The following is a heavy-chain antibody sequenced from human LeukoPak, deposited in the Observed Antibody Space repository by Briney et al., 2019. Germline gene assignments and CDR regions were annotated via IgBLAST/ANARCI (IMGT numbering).Heavy chain of an antibody. Sequence: ASVKVSCKASGYTSTGYYMHWVRQAPGQGLEWMGRINPNSGGTNYAQKFQGRVTMTRDTSISTAYMELSRLRSDDTAVYYCAREKDSSGYYFGYFQHWGQGTLVTVSS. CDR3: AREKDSSGYYFGYFQH. J-gene: IGHJ1*01. V-gene: IGHV1-2*06. CDR2: INPNSGGT. D-gene: IGHD3-22*01. CDR1: GYTSTGYY.